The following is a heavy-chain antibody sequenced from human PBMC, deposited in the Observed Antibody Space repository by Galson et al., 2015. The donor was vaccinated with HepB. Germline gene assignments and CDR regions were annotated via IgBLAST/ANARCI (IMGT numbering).Heavy chain of an antibody. CDR1: GVTLRTNS. Sequence: SVKVSCKASGVTLRTNSFSWVRQAPGQGLEWMGRIIPILNIKNSAQKFQGRVTFTADKSTTTVYIELSRLRSDDTAVYHCARDSLPRNYDNNWFDPWGQGTLVTVSS. CDR3: ARDSLPRNYDNNWFDP. D-gene: IGHD3-16*01. V-gene: IGHV1-69*04. CDR2: IIPILNIK. J-gene: IGHJ5*02.